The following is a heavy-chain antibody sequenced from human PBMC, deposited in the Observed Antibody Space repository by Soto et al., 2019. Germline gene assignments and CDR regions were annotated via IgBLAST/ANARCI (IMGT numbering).Heavy chain of an antibody. Sequence: SVKVSCKASGGTFSSYAISWVRQAPGQGLEWMGGIIPIFGTANYAQKFQGRVTITADESSSTANMELSSLRSEDTAVYYCARGGYSSGSPWYYGMEVWGEGTKVTVSS. D-gene: IGHD5-18*01. CDR3: ARGGYSSGSPWYYGMEV. J-gene: IGHJ6*04. CDR1: GGTFSSYA. CDR2: IIPIFGTA. V-gene: IGHV1-69*13.